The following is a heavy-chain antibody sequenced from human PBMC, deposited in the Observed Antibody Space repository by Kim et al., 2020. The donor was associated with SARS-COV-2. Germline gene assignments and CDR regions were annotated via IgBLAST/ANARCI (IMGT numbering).Heavy chain of an antibody. Sequence: GGSLRLSCAASGFTFSSYGMHWVRQAAGKGLEWVAVISYDASNKYYADSVKGRFTISRDNSKNTLYLQMNSLRAEDTAVYYCASGLLRYFDWLFVGAFDIWGQGTMVTVSS. V-gene: IGHV3-33*05. D-gene: IGHD3-9*01. CDR1: GFTFSSYG. J-gene: IGHJ3*02. CDR2: ISYDASNK. CDR3: ASGLLRYFDWLFVGAFDI.